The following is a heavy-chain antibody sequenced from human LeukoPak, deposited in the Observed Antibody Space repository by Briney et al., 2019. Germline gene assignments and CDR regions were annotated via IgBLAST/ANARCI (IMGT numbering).Heavy chain of an antibody. J-gene: IGHJ5*02. D-gene: IGHD2-8*01. Sequence: PGRSLRLSCAASGFNFNTYGMHWVRQTPGKGPEWVAVIWHDGSDEYYADSVKGRFAISRDNSKSLVYLQMDSLRDEDTAVYYCAGEVVRDVSGVDYTWLDPWGQGTLVFVS. CDR2: IWHDGSDE. CDR1: GFNFNTYG. V-gene: IGHV3-33*01. CDR3: AGEVVRDVSGVDYTWLDP.